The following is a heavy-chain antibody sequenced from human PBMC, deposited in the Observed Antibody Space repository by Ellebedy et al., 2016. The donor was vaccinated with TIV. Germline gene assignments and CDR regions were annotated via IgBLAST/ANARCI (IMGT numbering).Heavy chain of an antibody. D-gene: IGHD1-1*01. J-gene: IGHJ4*02. CDR2: IYYSGSS. CDR1: GDSFSSRAYS. CDR3: AREGGNLSFDY. Sequence: MPSETLSLTCNVSGDSFSSRAYSWAWIRQPPGKGLEWIANIYYSGSSYYNPSLRSRVTISIETSKSQFSLKLSSVTAADTAVYYCAREGGNLSFDYWGQGILVAVSS. V-gene: IGHV4-39*07.